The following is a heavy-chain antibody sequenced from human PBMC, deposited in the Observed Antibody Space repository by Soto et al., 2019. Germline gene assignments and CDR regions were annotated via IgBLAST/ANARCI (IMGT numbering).Heavy chain of an antibody. CDR3: ARGHYYYGSGSYYNRFQRYFDY. Sequence: SETLSLTCAVYGGSFSGYYWSWIRQPPGKGLEWIGEINHSGSTNYNPSLKSRVTISVDTSKNQFSLKLSSVTAADTAVYYCARGHYYYGSGSYYNRFQRYFDYWGQGTLVTVSS. J-gene: IGHJ4*02. V-gene: IGHV4-34*01. D-gene: IGHD3-10*01. CDR2: INHSGST. CDR1: GGSFSGYY.